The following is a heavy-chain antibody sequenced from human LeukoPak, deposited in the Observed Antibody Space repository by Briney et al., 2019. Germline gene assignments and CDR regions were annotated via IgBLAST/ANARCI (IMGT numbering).Heavy chain of an antibody. J-gene: IGHJ4*02. V-gene: IGHV3-21*01. CDR2: ISSSSTYI. Sequence: GGSLRLSCAASGFTFSSYSMNWVRQAPGKGLEWVSSISSSSTYIYYADSVKGRFTISRDHAKNSLYLQMNSLRAEDTAVYYCAIDGEYSSSSLDYWGQGTLVTVSS. CDR3: AIDGEYSSSSLDY. D-gene: IGHD6-6*01. CDR1: GFTFSSYS.